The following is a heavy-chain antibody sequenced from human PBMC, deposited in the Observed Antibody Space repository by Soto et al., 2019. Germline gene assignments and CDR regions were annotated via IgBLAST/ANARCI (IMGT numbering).Heavy chain of an antibody. CDR2: IDPSDSYT. CDR1: GCSFTSNC. J-gene: IGHJ4*02. D-gene: IGHD3-22*01. CDR3: ASHSEYYDSSGYYPY. V-gene: IGHV5-10-1*01. Sequence: GESLKIPCEAAGCSFTSNCSSWVRQMPGKGLEWMGRIDPSDSYTNYSPSCQGHVTISADKSISTAYLQWSSLKASDTAMYYCASHSEYYDSSGYYPYWGQGTLVTVSS.